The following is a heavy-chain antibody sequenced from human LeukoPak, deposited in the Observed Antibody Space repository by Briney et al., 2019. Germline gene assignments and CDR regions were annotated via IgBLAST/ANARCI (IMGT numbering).Heavy chain of an antibody. D-gene: IGHD4-17*01. CDR2: IYHSGST. Sequence: SETLSLTCAVSGYSISSGYYWGWIQQPPGKGLEWIGSIYHSGSTYYNPSLKSRVTISVDTSKNQFSLKLSSVTAADTAVYYCARQIHDYGDYFDYWGQGTLVTVSS. V-gene: IGHV4-38-2*01. J-gene: IGHJ4*02. CDR3: ARQIHDYGDYFDY. CDR1: GYSISSGYY.